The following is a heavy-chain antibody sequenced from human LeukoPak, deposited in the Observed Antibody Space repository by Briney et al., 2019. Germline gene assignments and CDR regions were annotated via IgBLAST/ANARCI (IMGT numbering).Heavy chain of an antibody. D-gene: IGHD2-2*01. V-gene: IGHV5-51*01. CDR1: GYSFITYW. Sequence: GESLKISCKGSGYSFITYWIAWVRQMPGKGLEWMGIIYPGDSDTRYSPSFQGQVTISADKSISTAYLQWSSLKASDTAIYYCARRSTSYEWFDPWGQGTLVTVSS. J-gene: IGHJ5*02. CDR2: IYPGDSDT. CDR3: ARRSTSYEWFDP.